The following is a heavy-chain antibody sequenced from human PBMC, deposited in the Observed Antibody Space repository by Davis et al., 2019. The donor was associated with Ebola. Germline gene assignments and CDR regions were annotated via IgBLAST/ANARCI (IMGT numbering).Heavy chain of an antibody. Sequence: GGSLRLSCAVSGFTFSTYAMSWVRQAPGKGLEWVSGISGGGGVTYYADSVKGRFTISRHNSKNTLYLQMNSLRAEDTAVYYCARLLGPFDYWGQGTLVTVSS. CDR3: ARLLGPFDY. CDR2: ISGGGGVT. V-gene: IGHV3-23*01. J-gene: IGHJ4*02. CDR1: GFTFSTYA.